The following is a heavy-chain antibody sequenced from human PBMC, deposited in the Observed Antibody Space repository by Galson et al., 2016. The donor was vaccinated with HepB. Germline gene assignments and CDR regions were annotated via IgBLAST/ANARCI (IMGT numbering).Heavy chain of an antibody. Sequence: QSGAEVKEPGESLKISCKGSGYNFANYWIGWVRQMPGKGLEWMGMIFPTSSGTRYSTSLQGQVTISADKSLSIAYLQWSSLRASDTAMYYCARQTAEGSFDYWGQGTLVTVSS. J-gene: IGHJ4*02. V-gene: IGHV5-51*01. D-gene: IGHD2-21*02. CDR3: ARQTAEGSFDY. CDR2: IFPTSSGT. CDR1: GYNFANYW.